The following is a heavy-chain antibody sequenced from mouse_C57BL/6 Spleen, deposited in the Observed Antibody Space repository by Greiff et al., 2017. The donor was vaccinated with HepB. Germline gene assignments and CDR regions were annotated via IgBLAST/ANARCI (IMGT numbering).Heavy chain of an antibody. CDR3: AREWGYFDY. CDR1: GYTFTSYD. V-gene: IGHV1-80*01. Sequence: QVQLQQSGPELVKPGASVKLSCKASGYTFTSYDINWVKQRPGKGLEWIGQIYPGDGDTNSNGKFKGKATLTADKSSSTAYMQLSSLTSEDSAVYFCAREWGYFDYWGQGTTLTVSS. J-gene: IGHJ2*01. CDR2: IYPGDGDT.